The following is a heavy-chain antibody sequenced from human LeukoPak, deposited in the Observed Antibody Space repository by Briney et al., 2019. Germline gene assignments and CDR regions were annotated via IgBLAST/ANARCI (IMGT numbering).Heavy chain of an antibody. Sequence: GGSLRLSCAASGFIFRSYAMTWVRQAPGKGLEWVSAISGSGGSTYYADSVKGRFTISRDNSKNTLYLQMNSLRAEDTAVYYCAKAGYRTGSSCPGDYWGQGTLVTVSS. V-gene: IGHV3-23*01. CDR1: GFIFRSYA. D-gene: IGHD2-15*01. CDR3: AKAGYRTGSSCPGDY. CDR2: ISGSGGST. J-gene: IGHJ4*02.